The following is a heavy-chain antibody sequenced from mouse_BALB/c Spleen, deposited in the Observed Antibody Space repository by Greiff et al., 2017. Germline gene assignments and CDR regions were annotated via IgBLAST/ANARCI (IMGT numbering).Heavy chain of an antibody. CDR1: GYTFTSYW. D-gene: IGHD1-1*01. CDR3: ARTYGSSPDY. Sequence: VQLQQSGAELAKPGASVKMSCKASGYTFTSYWMHWVKQRPGQGLEWIGYINPSTGYTEYNQKFKDKATLTADKSSSTAYMQLSSLTSEDSAVYYCARTYGSSPDYWGQGTTLTVSS. V-gene: IGHV1-7*01. J-gene: IGHJ2*01. CDR2: INPSTGYT.